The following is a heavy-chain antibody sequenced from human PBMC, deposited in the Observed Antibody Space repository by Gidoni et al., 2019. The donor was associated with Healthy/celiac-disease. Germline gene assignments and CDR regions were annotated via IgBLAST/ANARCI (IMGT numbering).Heavy chain of an antibody. CDR3: AREQSDY. J-gene: IGHJ4*02. Sequence: QVQLVQSGAEVKKPGASVKVSCKASGYTFTSYAMHWVRQAPGQRLEWMGWINAGIGNTKYSQKYQGRVTITRDTSASTAYMELSSLRSEDTAVYYCAREQSDYWGQGTLVTVSS. CDR1: GYTFTSYA. D-gene: IGHD6-19*01. CDR2: INAGIGNT. V-gene: IGHV1-3*01.